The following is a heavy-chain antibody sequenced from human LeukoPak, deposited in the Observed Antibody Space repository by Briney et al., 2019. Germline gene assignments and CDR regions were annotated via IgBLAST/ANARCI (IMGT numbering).Heavy chain of an antibody. V-gene: IGHV4-59*08. CDR3: ARHADGSSWAELDC. CDR1: GGSISCYY. D-gene: IGHD6-13*01. CDR2: IYYSGST. Sequence: RPSGTLSLTCAVSGGSISCYYWSWIPQPPGKGLEWIGYIYYSGSTKYSPSLKSRVSISVDTSKSQFSLKLSSVTAADTAVYYCARHADGSSWAELDCWGQGTLVTVSS. J-gene: IGHJ4*02.